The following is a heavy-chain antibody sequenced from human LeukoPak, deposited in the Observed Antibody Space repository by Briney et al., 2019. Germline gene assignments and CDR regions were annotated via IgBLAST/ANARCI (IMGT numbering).Heavy chain of an antibody. Sequence: SETLSLTCTVSGYSISSGYYWGWIRRPPGKGLEWIGSIYHSGSTYYNPSLKSRVTISVDTSKNQFSLKLSSVTAADTAVYYCARGIAAADTRPFDYWGQGTLVTVSS. CDR1: GYSISSGYY. CDR3: ARGIAAADTRPFDY. J-gene: IGHJ4*02. V-gene: IGHV4-38-2*02. D-gene: IGHD6-13*01. CDR2: IYHSGST.